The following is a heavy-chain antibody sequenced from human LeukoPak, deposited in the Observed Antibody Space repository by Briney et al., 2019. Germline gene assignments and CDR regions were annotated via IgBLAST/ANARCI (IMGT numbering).Heavy chain of an antibody. D-gene: IGHD3-22*01. Sequence: GSLRLSCAASGYTFSIYWMNWVRQAPGKGLEWIGRIYTSGSTSYNPSLKSRVTMSVDTSKNQFSLNLSSVTAADTAVYYCTRDLYYYDSRRDAFDIWGQGTMVTVSS. CDR2: IYTSGST. V-gene: IGHV4-4*07. CDR1: GYTFSIYW. CDR3: TRDLYYYDSRRDAFDI. J-gene: IGHJ3*02.